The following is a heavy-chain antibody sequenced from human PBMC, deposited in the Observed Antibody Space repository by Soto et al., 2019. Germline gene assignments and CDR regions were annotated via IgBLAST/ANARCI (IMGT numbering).Heavy chain of an antibody. Sequence: QITLKESGPTLGKPTQTLTLTCTFSGFSLSTSGVGVGWIRQPPGKALEWLALIYWNDDKRYSPSLKSRLTITKDTSKNQVVLTMTNMDPVDTATYYCAHLLGYCSGGSCYRDYYYGMDVWGQGTTVTVSS. CDR1: GFSLSTSGVG. J-gene: IGHJ6*02. V-gene: IGHV2-5*01. CDR2: IYWNDDK. D-gene: IGHD2-15*01. CDR3: AHLLGYCSGGSCYRDYYYGMDV.